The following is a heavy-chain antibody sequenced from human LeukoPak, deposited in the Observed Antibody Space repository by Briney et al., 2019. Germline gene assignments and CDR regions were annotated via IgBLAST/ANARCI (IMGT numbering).Heavy chain of an antibody. CDR1: GGSISSYY. D-gene: IGHD2-15*01. Sequence: PSETLSLTCTLSGGSISSYYWSWIPQPPGKGLEWIGYLYYSGSTNYNPSLKRRVTIIVDTSKNQFSLKLSSVTAADTAVYYCARDWCGGSCYSYAFDIWGQGTMVTVSS. CDR2: LYYSGST. CDR3: ARDWCGGSCYSYAFDI. V-gene: IGHV4-59*01. J-gene: IGHJ3*02.